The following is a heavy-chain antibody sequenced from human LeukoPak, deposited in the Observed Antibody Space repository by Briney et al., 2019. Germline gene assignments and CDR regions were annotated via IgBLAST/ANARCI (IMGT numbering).Heavy chain of an antibody. Sequence: PGGSLRLSCAASGFTFSSYWMSWVRQAPGKGLEWVANIKQDGSEKYYVDSVKGRFTISRDNAKNSLYLQMNSLRAEDTAVYYCARGRSTTVVTDWFDPWGQGTLVTVSS. V-gene: IGHV3-7*01. CDR3: ARGRSTTVVTDWFDP. CDR2: IKQDGSEK. D-gene: IGHD4-23*01. J-gene: IGHJ5*02. CDR1: GFTFSSYW.